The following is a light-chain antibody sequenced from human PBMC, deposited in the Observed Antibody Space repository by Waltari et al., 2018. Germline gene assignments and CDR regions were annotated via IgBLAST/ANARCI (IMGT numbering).Light chain of an antibody. CDR2: AAS. J-gene: IGKJ4*01. CDR1: PDIGSW. Sequence: DIQMTQSPSSVSASVGDRVTISCRASPDIGSWLAWYQQQPGKVPNLLIYAASSLQSGVPSRFSGSGSGTDFTLTISSLQPEDFATYYCQQANTFPLTFGGGTK. V-gene: IGKV1-12*01. CDR3: QQANTFPLT.